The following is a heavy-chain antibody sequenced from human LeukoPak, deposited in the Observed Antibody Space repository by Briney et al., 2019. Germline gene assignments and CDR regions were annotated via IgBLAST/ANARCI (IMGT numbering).Heavy chain of an antibody. J-gene: IGHJ6*03. Sequence: PSETLSLTCAVYGGSFSGYSWSWIRQPPGKGLEWIGGINHSGSTIYNPSLKSRVTISIDTSKIQFSLRLSSVTAADTAVYYCARGARSSGIYHLFYYYMDVWGQGTTVTVSS. CDR2: INHSGST. V-gene: IGHV4-34*01. CDR1: GGSFSGYS. D-gene: IGHD1-26*01. CDR3: ARGARSSGIYHLFYYYMDV.